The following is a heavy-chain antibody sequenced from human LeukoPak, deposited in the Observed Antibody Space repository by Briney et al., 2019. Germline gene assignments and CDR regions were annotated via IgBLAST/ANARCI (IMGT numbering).Heavy chain of an antibody. Sequence: GGSLRLSSVASGFTVGKHWMSLVRPAPGSGLAWVSNIKLDGSEKNYVDSVKGRFTISRDNTKNSLYLQMNSLRVEDTAVFYCARDQYDTWSRRGNFDSWGQGTLVIVSS. J-gene: IGHJ4*02. D-gene: IGHD3-3*01. CDR1: GFTVGKHW. V-gene: IGHV3-7*03. CDR2: IKLDGSEK. CDR3: ARDQYDTWSRRGNFDS.